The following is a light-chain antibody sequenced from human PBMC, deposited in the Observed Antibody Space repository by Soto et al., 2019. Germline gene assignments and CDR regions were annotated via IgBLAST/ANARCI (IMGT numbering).Light chain of an antibody. J-gene: IGKJ1*01. CDR2: DAS. Sequence: EIVLTQSPGTLSLSPGERATLSCRASQRVSSSYLAWYQHKPGQAPRLLIYDASTRANGIPDRISGSGSGTDFTLTISRLEPEDFAVYYCQQYGSSPWTFGQGTRVEIK. V-gene: IGKV3-20*01. CDR1: QRVSSSY. CDR3: QQYGSSPWT.